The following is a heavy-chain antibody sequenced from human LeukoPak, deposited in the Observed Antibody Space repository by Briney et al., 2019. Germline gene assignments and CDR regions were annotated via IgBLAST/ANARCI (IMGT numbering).Heavy chain of an antibody. D-gene: IGHD6-13*01. CDR1: GGSISSYY. CDR3: ARAGIAAAGIQDYYYYYYMDV. Sequence: SETLSLTCSVSGGSISSYYWSWIRQPPGKGLEWIGYIYYSGTTNYNPSLKSRVTLSVDTSKNQFSLKLSSVTAADTAVYYCARAGIAAAGIQDYYYYYYMDVWGKGTTVTVSS. J-gene: IGHJ6*03. CDR2: IYYSGTT. V-gene: IGHV4-59*01.